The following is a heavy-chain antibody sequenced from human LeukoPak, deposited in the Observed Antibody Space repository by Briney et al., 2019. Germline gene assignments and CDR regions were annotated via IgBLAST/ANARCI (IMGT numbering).Heavy chain of an antibody. J-gene: IGHJ4*02. Sequence: GGSLRLSCAASGFNFSTYAMSWVRQAPGKGLEWVSCIGARYGSTFYADSVKGRFTISRDNSKNTLYLQMNSLRAEDTAVYYCARVWSDCYVTNCYISEYWGQGTLVTVSS. D-gene: IGHD3-3*01. CDR2: IGARYGST. CDR1: GFNFSTYA. CDR3: ARVWSDCYVTNCYISEY. V-gene: IGHV3-23*01.